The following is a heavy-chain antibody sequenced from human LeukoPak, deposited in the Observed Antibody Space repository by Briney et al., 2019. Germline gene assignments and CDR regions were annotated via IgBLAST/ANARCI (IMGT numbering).Heavy chain of an antibody. CDR1: GFTFNNFG. CDR2: ISGSGDST. V-gene: IGHV3-23*01. CDR3: SKDAHSSSSTG. Sequence: GGSLRLSCAASGFTFNNFGMTWVRQAPGKGLEWVSSISGSGDSTYYADSVRGRFTISRDKSKNTLYLQMNSLRAEDTAVYYCSKDAHSSSSTGWGQGTLVTVSS. D-gene: IGHD6-13*01. J-gene: IGHJ4*02.